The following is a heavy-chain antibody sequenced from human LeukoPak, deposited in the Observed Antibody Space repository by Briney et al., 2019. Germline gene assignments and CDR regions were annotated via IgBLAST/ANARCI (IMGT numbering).Heavy chain of an antibody. CDR3: AKDHPLLWFGELLS. D-gene: IGHD3-10*01. Sequence: GGSLRLSCAASGFTFSSYAMSWVPQAPGKGLEWVSAISGSGGSTYYADSVKGRFTISRDNSKNTLYLQMNSLRAEDTAVYYCAKDHPLLWFGELLSWGQGTLVTVSS. V-gene: IGHV3-23*01. CDR2: ISGSGGST. CDR1: GFTFSSYA. J-gene: IGHJ4*02.